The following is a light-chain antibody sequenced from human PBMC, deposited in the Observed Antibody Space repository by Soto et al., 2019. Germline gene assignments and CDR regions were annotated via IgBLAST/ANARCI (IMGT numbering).Light chain of an antibody. CDR3: MQALQSLT. V-gene: IGKV2-28*01. CDR2: FGS. CDR1: QSLLYNNTYNY. J-gene: IGKJ5*01. Sequence: EIVMTQSPLTLPVTPGEPASISCRSSQSLLYNNTYNYLDWYVQKPGQSPQLLIYFGSNRAPGVPDRFSGSGSGTDFTLKINRVEAEDVRTYYCMQALQSLTFGQGTRLEIQ.